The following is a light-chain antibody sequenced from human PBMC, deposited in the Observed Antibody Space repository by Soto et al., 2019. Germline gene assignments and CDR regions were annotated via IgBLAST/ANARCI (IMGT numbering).Light chain of an antibody. CDR3: QQYGSSLHT. CDR2: GAS. J-gene: IGKJ2*01. CDR1: QSVSSNY. Sequence: EIVLTQSPGTLSLSPGERATLSCRASQSVSSNYLAWYQQKPGQAPRLLIYGASSRATDIPDRFSGSGSGTDFTLTISRLEPEDFAVYYCQQYGSSLHTFGQGTKLQIK. V-gene: IGKV3-20*01.